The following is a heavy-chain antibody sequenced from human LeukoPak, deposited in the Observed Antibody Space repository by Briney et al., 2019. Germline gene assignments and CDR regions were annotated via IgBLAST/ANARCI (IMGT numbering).Heavy chain of an antibody. V-gene: IGHV4-59*12. CDR3: AREELGGARGIDY. Sequence: SQTLSLTCTVSGGSISSYYWSWIRQPPGKRLEWIGEVYHGGSANYNPSLKSRVAILVDKSKNQFSLKLNSVTAADTAVYYCAREELGGARGIDYWGQGTLVTVSS. CDR1: GGSISSYY. J-gene: IGHJ4*02. CDR2: VYHGGSA. D-gene: IGHD2/OR15-2a*01.